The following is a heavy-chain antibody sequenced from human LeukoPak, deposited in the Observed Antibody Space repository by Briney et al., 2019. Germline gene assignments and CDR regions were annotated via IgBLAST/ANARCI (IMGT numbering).Heavy chain of an antibody. CDR2: ISSTGGTT. Sequence: GGSLRLSCAASGFSFSSYGMSWVRQAPGKGLEWVSAISSTGGTTYYADSVKGRFTISRDNSKNTLYLQMNSLRAEDTAVYYCARDHSGYYDYWGQGTLVTVSS. CDR3: ARDHSGYYDY. CDR1: GFSFSSYG. J-gene: IGHJ4*02. V-gene: IGHV3-23*01. D-gene: IGHD3-22*01.